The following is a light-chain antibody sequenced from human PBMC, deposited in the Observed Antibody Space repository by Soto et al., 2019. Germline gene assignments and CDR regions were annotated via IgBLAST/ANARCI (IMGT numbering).Light chain of an antibody. V-gene: IGKV3-15*01. J-gene: IGKJ4*02. CDR3: QQYNHWPPLT. CDR1: QSVGRN. Sequence: EIVMTQSPATLSVSPGERATLSCRASQSVGRNLAWYQQKPGQAPRLLIYGASTRATGIPARFSGRGSGTEFSLTISGLQSEECAIYSCQQYNHWPPLTFGGGTKVEIK. CDR2: GAS.